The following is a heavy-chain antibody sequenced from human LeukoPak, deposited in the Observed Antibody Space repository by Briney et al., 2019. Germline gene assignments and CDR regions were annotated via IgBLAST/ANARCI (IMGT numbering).Heavy chain of an antibody. CDR1: GVSISDDY. V-gene: IGHV4-4*07. Sequence: KPSETLSLTCTVSGVSISDDYWNWIRQPAGKGLEWIGRIYTSGSTNYNPSLKSRVTMSVDTSKNQFFLKLSSVTAADTAVYYCARCYFDTSGYYFDYWGQGTLVTVSS. J-gene: IGHJ4*02. D-gene: IGHD3-22*01. CDR2: IYTSGST. CDR3: ARCYFDTSGYYFDY.